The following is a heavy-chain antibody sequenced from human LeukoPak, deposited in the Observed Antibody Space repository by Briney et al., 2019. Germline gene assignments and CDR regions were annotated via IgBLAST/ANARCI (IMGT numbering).Heavy chain of an antibody. Sequence: SETLSLTCAVYGGSFSGYYWGWIRQPPGKGLEWIGSIYHSGSTYYNPSLKSRVTISIDTSKNQFSLKLSSVTAADTAVYYCARCISGYWNRPFDYWGQGTLVTVSS. CDR2: IYHSGST. J-gene: IGHJ4*02. V-gene: IGHV4-38-2*01. CDR1: GGSFSGYY. D-gene: IGHD2-2*03. CDR3: ARCISGYWNRPFDY.